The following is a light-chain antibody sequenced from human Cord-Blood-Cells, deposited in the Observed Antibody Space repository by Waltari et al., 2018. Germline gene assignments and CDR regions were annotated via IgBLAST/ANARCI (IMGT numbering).Light chain of an antibody. CDR1: SSDVGCYTL. CDR2: EGS. J-gene: IGLJ2*01. V-gene: IGLV2-23*03. Sequence: QSALTQPASVSGSPGQSLTISCTGTSSDVGCYTLASWYQQHPGKAPKLMIYEGSKRPSGVSNRFSGSKSGNTASLTISGLQAEDEADYYCCSYAGSSTFRVFGGGTKLTVL. CDR3: CSYAGSSTFRV.